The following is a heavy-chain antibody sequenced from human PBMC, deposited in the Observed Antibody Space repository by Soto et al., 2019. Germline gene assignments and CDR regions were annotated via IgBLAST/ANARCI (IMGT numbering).Heavy chain of an antibody. J-gene: IGHJ5*01. Sequence: SLRLSCAASGFTFSSYAMSWVRQAPGKGLEWVSCISSSSMSIYYADSVKGRFTISRDNAKNSLFLQMNSLRADDTAVYYCARDGGAMEWLDSWGQGTLVTVSS. CDR1: GFTFSSYA. CDR3: ARDGGAMEWLDS. D-gene: IGHD2-2*01. V-gene: IGHV3-21*01. CDR2: ISSSSMSI.